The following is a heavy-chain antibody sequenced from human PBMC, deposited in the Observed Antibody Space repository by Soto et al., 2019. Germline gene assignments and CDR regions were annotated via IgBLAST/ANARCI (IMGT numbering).Heavy chain of an antibody. CDR2: LFYGGST. J-gene: IGHJ4*01. CDR1: GGSVSSGSYY. Sequence: QVHLQESGPGLGKPSETLSLPCTVSGGSVSSGSYYPSWIRQPPGKRLEWFGYLFYGGSTNYNPSLKSRVAVVVEPSRIQVCLTLTSVTDAASVVDYCAKVVGRGGYAFEYWGHRTMFIVSS. V-gene: IGHV4-61*01. D-gene: IGHD3-22*01. CDR3: AKVVGRGGYAFEY.